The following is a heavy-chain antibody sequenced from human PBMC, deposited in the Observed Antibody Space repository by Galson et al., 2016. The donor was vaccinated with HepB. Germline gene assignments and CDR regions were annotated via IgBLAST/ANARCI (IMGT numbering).Heavy chain of an antibody. CDR3: ARDRSSGSGNFGY. J-gene: IGHJ3*01. CDR1: GDSISSGGYY. Sequence: TLSLTCTVSGDSISSGGYYWSWIRQHPGKGLEWIGYIYHSGSTYYNPSLKSRVSISVDTSKNQFSLRLSSVTAADTAVYYCARDRSSGSGNFGYWGQGTMVTVSS. D-gene: IGHD3-10*01. CDR2: IYHSGST. V-gene: IGHV4-31*03.